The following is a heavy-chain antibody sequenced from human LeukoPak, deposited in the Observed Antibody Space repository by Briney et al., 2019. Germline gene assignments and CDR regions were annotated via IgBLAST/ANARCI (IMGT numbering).Heavy chain of an antibody. Sequence: SETLSLTCTVSGGSVSSSYYYWGWIRQPPGKGLEWIGEIHQSGSTYYNPSLKSRVIISVDTSKNQFSLRLTSVTAADTAVYYCAQKAPFSPTYSQQWGQGTLVTVSS. CDR2: IHQSGST. CDR1: GGSVSSSYYY. D-gene: IGHD2/OR15-2a*01. CDR3: AQKAPFSPTYSQQ. J-gene: IGHJ1*01. V-gene: IGHV4-39*07.